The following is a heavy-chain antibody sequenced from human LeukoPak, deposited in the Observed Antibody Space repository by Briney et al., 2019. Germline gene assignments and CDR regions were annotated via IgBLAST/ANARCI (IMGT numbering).Heavy chain of an antibody. CDR3: ARDLRCSGGSCYTKGSDY. J-gene: IGHJ4*02. CDR2: ISSSSSYI. V-gene: IGHV3-21*01. CDR1: GFTFSSYS. Sequence: GGSLRLSCAASGFTFSSYSMNWVRQAPGKGLEWVSSISSSSSYIYYAGSVKGRFTISRDNAKNSLYLQMNSLRAEDTAVYYCARDLRCSGGSCYTKGSDYWGQGALVTVSS. D-gene: IGHD2-15*01.